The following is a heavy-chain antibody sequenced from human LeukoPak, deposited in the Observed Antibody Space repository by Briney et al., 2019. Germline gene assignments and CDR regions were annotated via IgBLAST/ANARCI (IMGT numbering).Heavy chain of an antibody. Sequence: SETLSLTCIVSGGYITSTSYYWGWIRQPPGKGLEWIGCIYYTGSTYCNPSLKSRVTISMDTSKNQFSLKVSSVTAADTAVYYCARSGGSLTAIPYWGQGTLVTVSS. CDR2: IYYTGST. CDR1: GGYITSTSYY. CDR3: ARSGGSLTAIPY. J-gene: IGHJ4*02. V-gene: IGHV4-39*01. D-gene: IGHD2-21*02.